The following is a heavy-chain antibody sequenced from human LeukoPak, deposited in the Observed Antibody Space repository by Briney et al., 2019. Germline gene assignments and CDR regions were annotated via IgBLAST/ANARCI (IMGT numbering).Heavy chain of an antibody. J-gene: IGHJ3*02. V-gene: IGHV3-23*01. CDR3: AKDLVGTGAFDI. CDR2: ISGNSGNK. CDR1: EFTFSSYA. Sequence: PGGSLRLSCVGFEFTFSSYAMGWVRQAPGKGLEWVSVISGNSGNKYYADFVKGRFTISRDNSKNTLYLQMNSLRAEDTAVYYCAKDLVGTGAFDIWGQGTMVTVSS. D-gene: IGHD2-21*02.